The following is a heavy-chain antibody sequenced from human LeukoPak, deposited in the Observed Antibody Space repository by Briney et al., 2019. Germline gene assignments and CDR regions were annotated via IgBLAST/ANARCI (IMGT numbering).Heavy chain of an antibody. D-gene: IGHD6-13*01. CDR1: GFTFSSYA. J-gene: IGHJ4*02. CDR3: ARSFRSTWYYFDY. Sequence: KTGGSLRLSCAASGFTFSSYAMHWVRQAPGKGLEWVAVIWYDGSNKYYADSVKGRFTISRDNSKNTLYLQMNSLRAEDTAAYYCARSFRSTWYYFDYWGQGTLVTVPS. CDR2: IWYDGSNK. V-gene: IGHV3-33*08.